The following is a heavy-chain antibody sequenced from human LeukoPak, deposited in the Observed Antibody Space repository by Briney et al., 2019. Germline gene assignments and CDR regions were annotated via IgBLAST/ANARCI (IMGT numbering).Heavy chain of an antibody. CDR1: GFTFSSYW. CDR3: ARAGSFRFDY. J-gene: IGHJ4*02. Sequence: PGGSLRLSCVASGFTFSSYWMHWVRQAPGKGLVWVSRINSDGSITNYADSVKGRFTISRGNARNTLYLQMNSLRAEDTAVYYCARAGSFRFDYWGQGSLVTVSS. D-gene: IGHD3-10*01. CDR2: INSDGSIT. V-gene: IGHV3-74*01.